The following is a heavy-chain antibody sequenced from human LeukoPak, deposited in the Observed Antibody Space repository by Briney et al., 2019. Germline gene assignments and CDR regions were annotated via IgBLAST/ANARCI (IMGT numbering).Heavy chain of an antibody. D-gene: IGHD3-10*01. CDR2: ISAYNGNT. Sequence: ASVKVSCKASGYTFTSYGISWVRQAPGQGLEWMGWISAYNGNTNYAQKLQGRVTMTTDASTSTAYMELRSLRSDDTAVYYCARDQRLWFGEHQGSFDYWGQGTLVTVSS. V-gene: IGHV1-18*01. CDR1: GYTFTSYG. CDR3: ARDQRLWFGEHQGSFDY. J-gene: IGHJ4*02.